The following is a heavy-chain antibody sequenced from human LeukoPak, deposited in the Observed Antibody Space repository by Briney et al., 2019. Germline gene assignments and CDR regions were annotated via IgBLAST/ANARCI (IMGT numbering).Heavy chain of an antibody. J-gene: IGHJ5*01. V-gene: IGHV3-23*01. CDR1: GFTFSSYG. CDR2: ISGSGGST. Sequence: GGSLRLSCAASGFTFSSYGMHWVRQAPGKGLEWVSAISGSGGSTYYADSVKGRFTVSRDNSKNTLYLQMNSLRAEDTAVYYCAKIKDHGIIVVPYNFDSWGQGTLVTVSS. D-gene: IGHD3-22*01. CDR3: AKIKDHGIIVVPYNFDS.